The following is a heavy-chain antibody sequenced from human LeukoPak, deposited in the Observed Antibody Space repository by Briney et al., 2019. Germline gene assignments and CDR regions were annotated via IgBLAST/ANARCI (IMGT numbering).Heavy chain of an antibody. CDR3: ARVVAGYYYDSSGPIYYFDY. CDR1: GYTFTGYY. J-gene: IGHJ4*02. Sequence: ASVKVSCKASGYTFTGYYMHWVRQAPGQGLEWMGWINPNSGGTNYAQKFQGRVTMTRDTSISTAYMELSRLRSDDTAVYYCARVVAGYYYDSSGPIYYFDYWGQGTLVTVSS. CDR2: INPNSGGT. V-gene: IGHV1-2*02. D-gene: IGHD3-22*01.